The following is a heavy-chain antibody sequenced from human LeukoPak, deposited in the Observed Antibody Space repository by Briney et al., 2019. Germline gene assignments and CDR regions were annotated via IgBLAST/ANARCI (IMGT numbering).Heavy chain of an antibody. Sequence: PGGSLRLSCAASGFTFSNHPMSWVRQAPGKGLQWVSGISAGGGSTYYADSVKGRFTISRDNAQNSLYLQMNSLRDEDSGVYYCARDQGTSTTAPKRKGRFDPWGQGTLVTVSS. CDR2: ISAGGGST. CDR3: ARDQGTSTTAPKRKGRFDP. V-gene: IGHV3-23*01. D-gene: IGHD1-1*01. J-gene: IGHJ5*02. CDR1: GFTFSNHP.